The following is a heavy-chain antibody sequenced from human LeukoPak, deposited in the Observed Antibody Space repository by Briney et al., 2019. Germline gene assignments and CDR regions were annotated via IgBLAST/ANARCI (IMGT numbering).Heavy chain of an antibody. V-gene: IGHV3-33*06. CDR2: IWYDGSNK. CDR1: GFTFSSYG. CDR3: AKAGNYYGSGSYAVGYFDY. Sequence: GRSLRLSCAASGFTFSSYGMHWVRQAPGKGLEWVAVIWYDGSNKYYADSVKGRFTISRDNSKNTLYLQMNSLRAEDTAVYYCAKAGNYYGSGSYAVGYFDYWGQGTLVTVSS. D-gene: IGHD3-10*01. J-gene: IGHJ4*02.